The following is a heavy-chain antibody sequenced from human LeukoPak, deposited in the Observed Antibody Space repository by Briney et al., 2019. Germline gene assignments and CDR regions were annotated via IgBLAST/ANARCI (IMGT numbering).Heavy chain of an antibody. CDR3: ARRGSSGVVILFDY. J-gene: IGHJ4*02. Sequence: GASVTVSCTASGYTFTGYYMHWVRQAPGQGLEWMGWINPNSGGTNYAQKLQGRVTMTRDTSISTAYMELSRLRSDDTAVYYCARRGSSGVVILFDYWGQGTLVTVSS. CDR2: INPNSGGT. V-gene: IGHV1-2*02. D-gene: IGHD3-3*01. CDR1: GYTFTGYY.